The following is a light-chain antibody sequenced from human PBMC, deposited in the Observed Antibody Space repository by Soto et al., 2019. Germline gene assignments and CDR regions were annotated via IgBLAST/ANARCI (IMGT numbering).Light chain of an antibody. Sequence: QSVLTQPPSASGTPGQRVTISCSGSSFNVGSNTVNWYQQLPGTAPKLLIDTNNQRPSGVPDRFSGSKSGTSASLAISGVQSEDEADYYCASWDDSLNGVLFGGGTKLTVL. CDR3: ASWDDSLNGVL. CDR2: TNN. CDR1: SFNVGSNT. V-gene: IGLV1-44*01. J-gene: IGLJ2*01.